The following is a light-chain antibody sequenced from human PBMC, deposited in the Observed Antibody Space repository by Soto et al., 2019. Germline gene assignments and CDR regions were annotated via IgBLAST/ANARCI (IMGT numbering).Light chain of an antibody. J-gene: IGLJ2*01. Sequence: QSALTQPASVSGSPGQSITISCTGTRSDVGGYNYVSWYQQHPGKAPKLMIYDVSNRPSGVSNRFSGSKSDNTASLTISGLQAEDEADYYCSSYTSSDSVVFGGGTKVTVL. CDR2: DVS. V-gene: IGLV2-14*03. CDR1: RSDVGGYNY. CDR3: SSYTSSDSVV.